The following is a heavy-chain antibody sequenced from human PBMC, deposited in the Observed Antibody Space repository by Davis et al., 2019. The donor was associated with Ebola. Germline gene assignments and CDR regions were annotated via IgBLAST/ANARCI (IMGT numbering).Heavy chain of an antibody. V-gene: IGHV3-7*01. CDR3: LYGMDV. CDR2: IKQDGSEK. J-gene: IGHJ6*02. CDR1: GFSFSSYW. Sequence: PGGSLRLSCAASGFSFSSYWMSWVRQAPGKGLEWVASIKQDGSEKYYVDSVKGRFTTSRDNAKNSLYLQMNSLRAEDTAVYYCLYGMDVWGQGTTVTVSS.